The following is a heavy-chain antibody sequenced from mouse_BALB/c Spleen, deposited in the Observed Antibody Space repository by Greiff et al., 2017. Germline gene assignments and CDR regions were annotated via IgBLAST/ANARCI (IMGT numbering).Heavy chain of an antibody. CDR2: IWAGGST. CDR1: GFSLTSYG. J-gene: IGHJ3*01. CDR3: ARDERGYGNFAY. D-gene: IGHD2-10*02. V-gene: IGHV2-9*02. Sequence: VKLMESGPGLVAPSQSLSITCTVSGFSLTSYGVHWVRQPPGKGLEWLGVIWAGGSTNYNSALMSRLSISKDNSKSQVFLKMNSLQTDDTAMYYCARDERGYGNFAYWGQGTLVTVSA.